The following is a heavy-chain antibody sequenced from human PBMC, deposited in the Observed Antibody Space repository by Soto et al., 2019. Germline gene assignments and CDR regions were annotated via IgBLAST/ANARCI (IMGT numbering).Heavy chain of an antibody. CDR1: GGTFSSYA. D-gene: IGHD3-3*01. CDR2: IIPIFGTA. Sequence: QVQLVQSGAEVKKPGSSVKVSCKASGGTFSSYAISWVRQAPGQGLEWMGGIIPIFGTANYAQKFQGRVTITANESTSTAYCELSSLRSEDTAVYYCARATYYDFWSGPNWFAPWGQGTLVTVSS. CDR3: ARATYYDFWSGPNWFAP. V-gene: IGHV1-69*12. J-gene: IGHJ5*02.